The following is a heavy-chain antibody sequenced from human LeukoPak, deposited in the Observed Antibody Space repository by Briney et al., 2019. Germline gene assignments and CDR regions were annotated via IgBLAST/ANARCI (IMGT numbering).Heavy chain of an antibody. J-gene: IGHJ6*03. V-gene: IGHV1-2*06. CDR1: GYTFTGYY. Sequence: ASVKVSCKASGYTFTGYYMHWVRQAPGQGLEWMGRINPNSGGTNYAQKFQGRVTMTRDTSISTAYMELSRLRSDDTAVYYCARDGVRDIVVVPAAIWHYYYYMDVWGKGTTVTVSS. D-gene: IGHD2-2*01. CDR3: ARDGVRDIVVVPAAIWHYYYYMDV. CDR2: INPNSGGT.